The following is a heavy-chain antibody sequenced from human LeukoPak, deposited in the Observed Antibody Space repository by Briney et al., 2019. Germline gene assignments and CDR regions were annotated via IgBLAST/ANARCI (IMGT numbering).Heavy chain of an antibody. Sequence: PSETLSLTCTVSGGSISSSSYYWGWIRQSPGKGLEWIGSIYYSGSTYYNLSLKSRVTVSVDTSKNQFSLKLSSVTAADTAVYYCARHGYYYGSGSYSFDYWGQGTLVTVPS. D-gene: IGHD3-10*01. CDR1: GGSISSSSYY. CDR3: ARHGYYYGSGSYSFDY. V-gene: IGHV4-39*01. CDR2: IYYSGST. J-gene: IGHJ4*02.